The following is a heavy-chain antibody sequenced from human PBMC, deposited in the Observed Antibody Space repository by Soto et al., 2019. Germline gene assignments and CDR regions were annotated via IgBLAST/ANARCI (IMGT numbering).Heavy chain of an antibody. J-gene: IGHJ6*01. CDR2: IIPILGIT. CDR1: GFTCIGYS. Sequence: SVKLYCKAAGFTCIGYSISGVRQTPIQGVERMGRIIPILGITNYAQKFHGTVTIPAHKSTSTAYMELSRLRSEHTAVHYCASVPYTAMGPYYHYYGMDVWGQRSTVPVSS. CDR3: ASVPYTAMGPYYHYYGMDV. D-gene: IGHD5-18*01. V-gene: IGHV1-69*02.